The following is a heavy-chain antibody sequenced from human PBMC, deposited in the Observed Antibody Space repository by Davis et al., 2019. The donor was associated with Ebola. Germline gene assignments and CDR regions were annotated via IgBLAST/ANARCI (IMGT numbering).Heavy chain of an antibody. D-gene: IGHD3-3*01. CDR2: ISFDGSNK. CDR1: GFTFSDYY. V-gene: IGHV3-30-3*01. Sequence: LKISCAASGFTFSDYYMSWIRQAPGKGLEWVAVISFDGSNKYYADSVKGRFTISRDNAKNSLYLQMNSLRAEDTAVYYCARAQRFLGYYYMDVWGKGTTVTVSS. CDR3: ARAQRFLGYYYMDV. J-gene: IGHJ6*03.